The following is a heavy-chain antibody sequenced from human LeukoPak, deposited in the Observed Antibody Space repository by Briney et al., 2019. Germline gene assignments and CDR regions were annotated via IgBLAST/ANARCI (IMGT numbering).Heavy chain of an antibody. J-gene: IGHJ5*02. CDR3: ARGPSSPGGVWFDP. D-gene: IGHD6-13*01. Sequence: PSQTLSLTCTVSGGSISSGGYYWSWIRQHPGKGLEWIGYIHYSGSTYYNPSLKSRVTISVDTSKNQFSLKLSSVTAADTAVYYCARGPSSPGGVWFDPWGQGTLVTVSS. CDR1: GGSISSGGYY. CDR2: IHYSGST. V-gene: IGHV4-31*03.